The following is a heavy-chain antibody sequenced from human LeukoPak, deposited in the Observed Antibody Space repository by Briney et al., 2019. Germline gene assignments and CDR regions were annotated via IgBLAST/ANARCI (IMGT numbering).Heavy chain of an antibody. V-gene: IGHV4-4*07. CDR1: GGSISSYY. Sequence: SETLSLTCTVSGGSISSYYWSWIRQPAGKGLEWIGRVYTSGSTNYNPSLKSRVTMSVDTSTNQFSLKLSSVPAADTAVYYCARLPTYYDSSGYYREDIGGQGTMVTVSS. D-gene: IGHD3-22*01. CDR2: VYTSGST. J-gene: IGHJ3*02. CDR3: ARLPTYYDSSGYYREDI.